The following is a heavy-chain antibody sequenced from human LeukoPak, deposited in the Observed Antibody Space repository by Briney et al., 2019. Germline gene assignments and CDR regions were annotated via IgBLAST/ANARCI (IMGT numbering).Heavy chain of an antibody. V-gene: IGHV3-13*01. CDR3: ARAPFGYGVDY. J-gene: IGHJ4*02. Sequence: GGSLRLSGAASGFTFSSYDMHWVRQATGKGLEWVSAIGTAGDTYYPGSVKGRFTISRENAKNSLYLQMNSLRAGDTAVYYCARAPFGYGVDYWGQGTLVTVSS. CDR1: GFTFSSYD. D-gene: IGHD5-18*01. CDR2: IGTAGDT.